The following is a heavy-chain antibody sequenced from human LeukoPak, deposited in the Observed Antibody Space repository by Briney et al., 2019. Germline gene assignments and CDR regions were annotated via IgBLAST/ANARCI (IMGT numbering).Heavy chain of an antibody. V-gene: IGHV4-34*01. D-gene: IGHD3-10*01. CDR2: INHSGST. CDR3: ARGYYGSGSHCCHMDV. Sequence: KTSETLFLTCAVYVGSFSGYYWSWIRQPPGKGLEWIGEINHSGSTNYNSSLKSRVTISVDTSKNQFSLKLSSVTAADTAVYYCARGYYGSGSHCCHMDVWGKGTTITVS. CDR1: VGSFSGYY. J-gene: IGHJ6*03.